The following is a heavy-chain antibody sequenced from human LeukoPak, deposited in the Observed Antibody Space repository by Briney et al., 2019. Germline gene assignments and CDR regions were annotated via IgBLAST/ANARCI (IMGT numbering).Heavy chain of an antibody. Sequence: PGGSLRLSCAASGLTVSSSYMSWIRQPPGKGLEWIGSIYYSGSTYYNPSLKSRVTISVDTSKNQFSLKLSSVTAADTAVYYCARYSGSYFLFDYWGQGTLVTVSS. CDR3: ARYSGSYFLFDY. CDR2: IYYSGST. J-gene: IGHJ4*02. D-gene: IGHD1-26*01. V-gene: IGHV4-39*01. CDR1: GLTVSSSY.